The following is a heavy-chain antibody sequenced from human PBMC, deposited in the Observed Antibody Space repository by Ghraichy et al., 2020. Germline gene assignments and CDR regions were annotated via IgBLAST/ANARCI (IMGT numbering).Heavy chain of an antibody. J-gene: IGHJ6*02. CDR1: GFTFSRYG. CDR3: AKERDSSGYYSFRGDYYGMDV. V-gene: IGHV3-30*18. Sequence: GGSLRLSCAASGFTFSRYGMHWVRQAPGKGLEWVAVTSYDGSIKNYADSVKGGFTISRDNSKNTLYLQMNSLRAEDTAVYYCAKERDSSGYYSFRGDYYGMDVWGQGTTVTVSS. CDR2: TSYDGSIK. D-gene: IGHD3-22*01.